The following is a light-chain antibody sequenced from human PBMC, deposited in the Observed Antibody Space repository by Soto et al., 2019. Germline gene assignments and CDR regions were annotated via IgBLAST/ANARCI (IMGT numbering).Light chain of an antibody. CDR1: PSVSTW. Sequence: DIQMTQSPSTLSAFVGDRVNITCRASPSVSTWLAWYQQKPGKAPKVIIYKASTLESGVPSRCSASGSVTEFTLTISSLRPDDFAPYYCQQYNSYVYSFGGGTKLE. CDR3: QQYNSYVYS. CDR2: KAS. J-gene: IGKJ2*03. V-gene: IGKV1-5*03.